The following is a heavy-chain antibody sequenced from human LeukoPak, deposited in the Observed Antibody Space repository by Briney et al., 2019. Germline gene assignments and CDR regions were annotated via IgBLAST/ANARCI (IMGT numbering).Heavy chain of an antibody. V-gene: IGHV3-7*01. CDR1: GFTFSSYW. CDR2: IKQDGSEK. CDR3: ARGGSKLWA. D-gene: IGHD3-16*01. Sequence: GGSLRLSCAASGFTFSSYWVSWVRQAPGKGLEWVANIKQDGSEKYYVDSVKGRLTISRDNAKNSLYLQMNSLRAEDTAVYYCARGGSKLWAWGQGTLVTVSS. J-gene: IGHJ4*02.